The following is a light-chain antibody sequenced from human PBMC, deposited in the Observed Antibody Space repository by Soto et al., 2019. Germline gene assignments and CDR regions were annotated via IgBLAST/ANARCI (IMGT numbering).Light chain of an antibody. CDR3: QKYYAALIT. J-gene: IGKJ3*01. Sequence: DIQMTQSPSSLSASVGDRVTITCRASQGISNSLAWYQQKPGKVPQLLIYGASTLQSVVPSRFSGSGSGTDFTLTISNLQPEDVATYYCQKYYAALITFGPGTRVHIK. CDR1: QGISNS. CDR2: GAS. V-gene: IGKV1-27*01.